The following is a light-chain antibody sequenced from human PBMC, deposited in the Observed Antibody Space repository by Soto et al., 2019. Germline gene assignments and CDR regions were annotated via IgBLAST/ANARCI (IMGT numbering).Light chain of an antibody. CDR3: QQYNNWWT. Sequence: EIVMTQSACTLSVSPGERATLSCRASQSVSSSLAWYQQKPGQAPRLLIYGASTRATGIPARFSGVGSGTEFTLTINSLKSEDFAVYYCQQYNNWWTFGQGTKVDIK. CDR1: QSVSSS. V-gene: IGKV3-15*01. J-gene: IGKJ1*01. CDR2: GAS.